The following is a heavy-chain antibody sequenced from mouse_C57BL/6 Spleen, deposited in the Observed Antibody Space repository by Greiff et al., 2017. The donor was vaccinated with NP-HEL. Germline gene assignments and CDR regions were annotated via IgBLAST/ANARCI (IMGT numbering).Heavy chain of an antibody. D-gene: IGHD2-1*01. CDR1: GYTFTGYW. CDR2: ILPGSGST. J-gene: IGHJ1*03. V-gene: IGHV1-9*01. Sequence: QVQLKESGAELMKPGASVKLSCKATGYTFTGYWIEWVKQRPGHGLEWIGEILPGSGSTNYNEKFKGKATFTADTSSNTAYMQLSSLTTEESAIYYCARSKGNTGYFDVWGTGTTVTVSS. CDR3: ARSKGNTGYFDV.